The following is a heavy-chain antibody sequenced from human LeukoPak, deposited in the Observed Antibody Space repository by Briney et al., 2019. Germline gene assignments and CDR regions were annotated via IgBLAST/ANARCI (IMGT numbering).Heavy chain of an antibody. Sequence: GASVKVSCKASGYTFTGYYIHWVRQAPGQGLEWMGWINPSSGGTNYAQKFQGRVTMTRDTSISTAYMELSRLRSDDTAVYYCARGAVAAAGGYWGQGTLVTVSS. V-gene: IGHV1-2*02. CDR2: INPSSGGT. D-gene: IGHD6-13*01. CDR3: ARGAVAAAGGY. J-gene: IGHJ4*02. CDR1: GYTFTGYY.